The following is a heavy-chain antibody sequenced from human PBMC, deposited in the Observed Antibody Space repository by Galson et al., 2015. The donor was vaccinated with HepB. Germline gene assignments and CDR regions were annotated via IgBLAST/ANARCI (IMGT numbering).Heavy chain of an antibody. CDR2: ISGYNGNT. CDR3: ARLYCSGGSCYPYWLDP. V-gene: IGHV1-18*01. Sequence: SVKVSCKASGYTFSSYGITWVRRAPGQGLEWMGWISGYNGNTNHAQKFQGRVTMTTDTSTSTAFMELRSLRSDDTAVYYCARLYCSGGSCYPYWLDPWGQGTLVTVSS. J-gene: IGHJ5*02. CDR1: GYTFSSYG. D-gene: IGHD2-15*01.